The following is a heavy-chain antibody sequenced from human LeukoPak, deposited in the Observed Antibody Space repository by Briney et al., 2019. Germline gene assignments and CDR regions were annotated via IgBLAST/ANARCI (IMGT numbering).Heavy chain of an antibody. D-gene: IGHD6-13*01. CDR3: ARDWGAAGLWDY. CDR2: IKEDGSEK. J-gene: IGHJ4*02. CDR1: GFTFSNYL. Sequence: QPGGSLRLSCASSGFTFSNYLMSWVRQAPGKGLEWVANIKEDGSEKDYVDSVKGRFTISRDNAKNSLYLQMNSLRAEDTAIYYCARDWGAAGLWDYWGQGTLVTVSS. V-gene: IGHV3-7*05.